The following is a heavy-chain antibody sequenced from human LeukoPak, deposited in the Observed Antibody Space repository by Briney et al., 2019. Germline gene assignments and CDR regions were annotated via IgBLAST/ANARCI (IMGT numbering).Heavy chain of an antibody. J-gene: IGHJ5*02. CDR3: ARGRSWYGGVWFDP. CDR1: GGSISSGSYY. Sequence: PSETLSLTCTVSGGSISSGSYYWSWIRQPAGKGLEWIGRIYSSGSTNYNPSLKSRVTISVDTSKNQFSLKLNSLTAADTAVYYCARGRSWYGGVWFDPWGQGTLVTVSS. V-gene: IGHV4-61*02. CDR2: IYSSGST. D-gene: IGHD6-13*01.